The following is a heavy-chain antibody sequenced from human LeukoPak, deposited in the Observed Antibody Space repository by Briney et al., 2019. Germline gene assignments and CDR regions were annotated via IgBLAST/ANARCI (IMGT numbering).Heavy chain of an antibody. CDR2: ISGSGGTT. CDR1: GFTFSSFA. V-gene: IGHV3-23*01. CDR3: ARAMDF. J-gene: IGHJ4*02. Sequence: SGGSLRLSCAASGFTFSSFAMTWVRQAPGKGLEWVAVISGSGGTTYYADSVKGRFTISRDNSKNTLYLQMNSLRAEDTAVYYCARAMDFWGQGTLVTVSS.